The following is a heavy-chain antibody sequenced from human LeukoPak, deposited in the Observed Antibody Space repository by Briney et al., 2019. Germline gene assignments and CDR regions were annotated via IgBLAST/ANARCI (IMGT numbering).Heavy chain of an antibody. J-gene: IGHJ4*02. CDR1: GFTFSTYW. CDR3: ATDVPAVTIFGY. CDR2: INSDGSST. D-gene: IGHD2-2*01. V-gene: IGHV3-74*01. Sequence: QPGGSLRLSCAAPGFTFSTYWMHWVRQAPGTGLVWVSLINSDGSSTNYADSVKGRFTISRDNAKNTLYLQMNSLRAEDTAVYYCATDVPAVTIFGYWGQGTLVTVSS.